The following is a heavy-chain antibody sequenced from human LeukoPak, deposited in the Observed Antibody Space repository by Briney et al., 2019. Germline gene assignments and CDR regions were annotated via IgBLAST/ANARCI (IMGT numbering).Heavy chain of an antibody. Sequence: PGRSLRLSCAASGFTFDDYAMHWVRQAPGKGLEWVSGISWNSGSIGYADSVKGRFTISRDNAKNSLYLQMNSLRAEDTALYYCAKDTEAVAGIGAFGIWGQGTMVTVSS. V-gene: IGHV3-9*01. J-gene: IGHJ3*02. D-gene: IGHD6-19*01. CDR3: AKDTEAVAGIGAFGI. CDR2: ISWNSGSI. CDR1: GFTFDDYA.